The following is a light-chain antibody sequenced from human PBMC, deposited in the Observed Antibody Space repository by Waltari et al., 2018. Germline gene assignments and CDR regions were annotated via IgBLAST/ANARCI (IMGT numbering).Light chain of an antibody. CDR3: QQLNSYPLT. J-gene: IGKJ1*01. CDR2: AAS. CDR1: QGIRNY. Sequence: DIQLTQSPSFLSASVGDRVTITCRASQGIRNYLAWYQQRPGKAPKPLIKAASTLGSGVPSRFSGSGSGTEFTLTITSLQPEDFATYYCQQLNSYPLTFGQGTKVEIK. V-gene: IGKV1-9*01.